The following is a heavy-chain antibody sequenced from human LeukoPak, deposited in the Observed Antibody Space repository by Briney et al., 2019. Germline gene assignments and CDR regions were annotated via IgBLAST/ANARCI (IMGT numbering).Heavy chain of an antibody. J-gene: IGHJ6*02. D-gene: IGHD6-13*01. CDR3: ARDKGLDSSSWYFSYYYYYGMDV. Sequence: KPGGSLRLSCAASGFTFSSYSMNWVRQAPGKGLEWVSSISSSSSYIYYADSVKGRFTISRDNAKNSLYLQMNSLRAEDTAVYYRARDKGLDSSSWYFSYYYYYGMDVWGQGTTVTVSS. CDR1: GFTFSSYS. V-gene: IGHV3-21*01. CDR2: ISSSSSYI.